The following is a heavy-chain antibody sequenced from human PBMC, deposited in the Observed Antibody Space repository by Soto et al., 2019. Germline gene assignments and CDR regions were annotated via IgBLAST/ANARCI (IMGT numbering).Heavy chain of an antibody. CDR2: TYYRAEWYN. Sequence: PTLSLPCAISGESVSSNSAAWICIRQTPSRGAEWLGRTYYRAEWYNDYALSVKIPITLIPHTFTYQFSLQLNSVSPEDTALYYCSSGNHNHWFDPWGQGTLVTVSS. J-gene: IGHJ5*02. CDR3: SSGNHNHWFDP. D-gene: IGHD1-20*01. V-gene: IGHV6-1*01. CDR1: GESVSSNSAA.